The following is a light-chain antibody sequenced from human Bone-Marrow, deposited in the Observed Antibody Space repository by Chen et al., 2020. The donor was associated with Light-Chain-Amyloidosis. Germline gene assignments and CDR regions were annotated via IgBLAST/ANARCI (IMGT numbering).Light chain of an antibody. Sequence: SYVLTQPSSVSVAPGQTATIACGGNNIGSTSVHWYQQTPGQAPLLVVYDDSDRPSGIPERVSGSNTGNTATLTISWVEAGDEADYYCQVWDRSSDRPVFGGGTKLTVL. J-gene: IGLJ3*02. CDR1: NIGSTS. CDR2: DDS. CDR3: QVWDRSSDRPV. V-gene: IGLV3-21*02.